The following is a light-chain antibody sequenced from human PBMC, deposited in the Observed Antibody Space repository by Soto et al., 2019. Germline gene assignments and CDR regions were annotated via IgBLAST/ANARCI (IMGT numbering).Light chain of an antibody. CDR3: SSYTSSSTLLYV. Sequence: QSVLTQPASVSGSPGQSITISCTGTSSDVGGYNYVSWYQQHPGKAPKLMIYDVSNRPSGVSNRFSGSKSGNTASPTISGLQAEDEADYYCSSYTSSSTLLYVVGTGTKLTVL. V-gene: IGLV2-14*01. J-gene: IGLJ1*01. CDR2: DVS. CDR1: SSDVGGYNY.